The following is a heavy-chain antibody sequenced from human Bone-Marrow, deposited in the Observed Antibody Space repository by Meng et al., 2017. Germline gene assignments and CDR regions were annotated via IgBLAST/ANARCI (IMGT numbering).Heavy chain of an antibody. CDR1: GGSFRGYF. D-gene: IGHD5-18*01. CDR3: ARQKFSYGLGPPAY. V-gene: IGHV4-34*01. CDR2: INHRGST. Sequence: QVQLQQWCAGLLKPSETLFLTSGVYGGSFRGYFWAWIRQPPGKGLGWIGEINHRGSTNYNPSLKSRVTISVDTSKSQVSLNLSSVTAADTAVYYCARQKFSYGLGPPAYWGQGTLVTVSS. J-gene: IGHJ4*02.